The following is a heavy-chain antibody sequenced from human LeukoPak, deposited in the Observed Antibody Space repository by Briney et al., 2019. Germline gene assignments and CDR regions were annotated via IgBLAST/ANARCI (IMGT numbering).Heavy chain of an antibody. CDR2: ISYDGSNK. D-gene: IGHD6-13*01. V-gene: IGHV3-30*18. CDR1: GFTFSSYG. J-gene: IGHJ4*02. Sequence: GRSLRLSCAASGFTFSSYGMHWVRQAPGKGLEWVAVISYDGSNKYYADSVKGRFTISRDNSKNTLYLQMNSLRAEDTAVYYCAKDSGSHYYFDYWGQGTLVTVSS. CDR3: AKDSGSHYYFDY.